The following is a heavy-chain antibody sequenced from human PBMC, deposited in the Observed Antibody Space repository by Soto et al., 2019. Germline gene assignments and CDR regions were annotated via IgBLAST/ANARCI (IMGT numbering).Heavy chain of an antibody. D-gene: IGHD2-15*01. CDR3: ARFRLSNLLREGGGSSRDYFDY. V-gene: IGHV4-34*01. CDR1: GGSFSGYY. CDR2: INHSGST. Sequence: PSETLSLTCAVYGGSFSGYYWSWIRQPPGKGLEWIGEINHSGSTNYNPSLKSRVTISVDTSKNQFSLKLSSVTAADTTVYYCARFRLSNLLREGGGSSRDYFDYWGQGTLVTVSS. J-gene: IGHJ4*02.